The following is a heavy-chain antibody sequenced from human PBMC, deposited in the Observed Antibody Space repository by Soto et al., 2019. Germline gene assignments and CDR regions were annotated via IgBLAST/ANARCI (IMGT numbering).Heavy chain of an antibody. CDR1: GDSVSSNSAA. D-gene: IGHD2-2*01. Sequence: SQTLSLTCAISGDSVSSNSAAWNWIRQSPSRGLEWLGRTYYRSKWYNDYAVSVKSRITINPDTSKNQFSLQLNSVTPEDTAVYYCARDYCSSTSCYRRWFDPWGQGNLVTVSS. J-gene: IGHJ5*02. CDR3: ARDYCSSTSCYRRWFDP. CDR2: TYYRSKWYN. V-gene: IGHV6-1*01.